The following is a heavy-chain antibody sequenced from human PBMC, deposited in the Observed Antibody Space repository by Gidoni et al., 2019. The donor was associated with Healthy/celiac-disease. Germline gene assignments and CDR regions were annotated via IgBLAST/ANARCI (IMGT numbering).Heavy chain of an antibody. J-gene: IGHJ4*02. CDR3: ARGSAYYDSSGYEDFDY. CDR2: IIPILGIA. CDR1: GGTFSSYA. Sequence: QVQLVQSGAEVTKPGSSVKVSCKASGGTFSSYALSWVRQAPGQGLEWMGRIIPILGIANYAQKCQGRVTITADKSTSTAYMELSSLRSEDTAVYYCARGSAYYDSSGYEDFDYWGQGTLVTVSS. D-gene: IGHD3-22*01. V-gene: IGHV1-69*09.